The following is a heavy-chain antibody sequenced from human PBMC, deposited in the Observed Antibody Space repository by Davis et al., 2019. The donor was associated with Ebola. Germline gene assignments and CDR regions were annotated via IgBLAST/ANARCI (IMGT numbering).Heavy chain of an antibody. D-gene: IGHD2-2*01. J-gene: IGHJ4*02. CDR2: ISQDGGET. Sequence: GESLKISCAAASGFAFSIHWLTWVRQAPGKGLEWVANISQDGGETYYADSVKGRFAISRDNAKNSLYLQMNSLRAEDTAIYYCARDAVPAAQDYWGQGTLVTVSS. CDR3: ARDAVPAAQDY. V-gene: IGHV3-7*03. CDR1: GFAFSIHW.